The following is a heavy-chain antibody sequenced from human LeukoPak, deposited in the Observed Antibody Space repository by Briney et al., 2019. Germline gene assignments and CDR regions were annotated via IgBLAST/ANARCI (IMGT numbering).Heavy chain of an antibody. J-gene: IGHJ4*02. CDR2: ISGSGGST. V-gene: IGHV3-23*01. CDR1: GFTFSSYA. Sequence: GGSLRLSCAASGFTFSSYAMSWVRQAPWKGLEWVSAISGSGGSTYYADSVKGRFTISRDNSKNTLYLQMNSLRAEDTAVYYCAKARALHDYGDLYYFDYWGQGTLVTVSS. D-gene: IGHD4-17*01. CDR3: AKARALHDYGDLYYFDY.